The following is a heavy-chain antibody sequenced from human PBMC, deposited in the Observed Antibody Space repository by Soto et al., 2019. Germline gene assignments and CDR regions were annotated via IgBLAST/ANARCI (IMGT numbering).Heavy chain of an antibody. CDR3: ARVAATNAFDI. J-gene: IGHJ3*02. D-gene: IGHD2-15*01. CDR2: IYYSGST. CDR1: GGSISSYY. Sequence: SETLSLTCTVSGGSISSYYWSWIRQPPGKGLEWIGYIYYSGSTNYNPSLKSRVTISVDTSKNQFSLKLSSVTAADTAVYYCARVAATNAFDIWGQGTMVTVSS. V-gene: IGHV4-59*01.